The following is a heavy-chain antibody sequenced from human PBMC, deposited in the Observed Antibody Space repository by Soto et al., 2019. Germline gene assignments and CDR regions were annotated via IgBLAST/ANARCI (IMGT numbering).Heavy chain of an antibody. CDR3: AKKGLGSLATYCTTGDCHYDFDV. CDR2: ISGGGDGT. V-gene: IGHV3-23*01. CDR1: GFTFYNYA. J-gene: IGHJ3*01. Sequence: EVQLLESGGGLVRPGGSLRLSCAASGFTFYNYAMNWVRQAPGKGLEWVSTISGGGDGTYYADSVKGRFTISRDNSRNTVYLQMNSLRAEDTVVYYGAKKGLGSLATYCTTGDCHYDFDVWGEGTLVPVSS. D-gene: IGHD2-8*01.